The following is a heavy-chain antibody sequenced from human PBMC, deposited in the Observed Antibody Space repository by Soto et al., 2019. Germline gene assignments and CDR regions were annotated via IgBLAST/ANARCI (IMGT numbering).Heavy chain of an antibody. V-gene: IGHV3-74*01. CDR1: GFTFSSYW. CDR3: ARDGLVVATSGYYYGMDV. D-gene: IGHD5-12*01. Sequence: SGGSLRLSCAASGFTFSSYWMHWVRQAPGKGLVWVSRINSDGSSTSYADSVKGRFTISRDNAKNTLYLQMNSLRAEDTAVYYCARDGLVVATSGYYYGMDVWGQGTTVTVSS. CDR2: INSDGSST. J-gene: IGHJ6*02.